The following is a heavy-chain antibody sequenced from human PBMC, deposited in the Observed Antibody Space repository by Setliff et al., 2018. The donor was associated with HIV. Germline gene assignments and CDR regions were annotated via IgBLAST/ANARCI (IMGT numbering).Heavy chain of an antibody. CDR1: GGSLSGYY. V-gene: IGHV4-34*01. Sequence: SETLSLTCAVYGGSLSGYYWSWIRQAPGKGLEWIGEINHRGRTRYNPSLKSRVTISVETSKNQFSLRLNSVTAADTAVYYCASDISPDDGYNRHHYFDYWGQGTLVTVSS. D-gene: IGHD5-12*01. CDR3: ASDISPDDGYNRHHYFDY. CDR2: INHRGRT. J-gene: IGHJ4*02.